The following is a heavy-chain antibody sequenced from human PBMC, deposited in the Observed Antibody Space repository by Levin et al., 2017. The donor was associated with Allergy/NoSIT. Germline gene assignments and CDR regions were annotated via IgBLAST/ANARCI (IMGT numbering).Heavy chain of an antibody. D-gene: IGHD5-18*01. CDR3: TRVAGYSYGYYFDY. V-gene: IGHV4-30-2*01. Sequence: LRLSCAVSGGSISSGGYSWSWIRQPPGKGLEWIGNIYLSGSTNDNPSLKSRVTMSVDRSKNQFSLKLSYVTAADTAVYYCTRVAGYSYGYYFDYWGPGTLVTVSS. CDR2: IYLSGST. J-gene: IGHJ4*02. CDR1: GGSISSGGYS.